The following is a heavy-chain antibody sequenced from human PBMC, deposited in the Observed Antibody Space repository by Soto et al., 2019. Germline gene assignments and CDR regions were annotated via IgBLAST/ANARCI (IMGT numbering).Heavy chain of an antibody. Sequence: QVQLVESGGGVVQPGRSLRLSCAASGFTFSSYGMHWVRQAPGKGLEWVAVISYDGSNKYYADSVKGRFTISRDNSKNPLYLQMNSLRAEDTAVYYCAKDLSSSWYDFHPNGYDPWGQGTLVTVSS. CDR2: ISYDGSNK. D-gene: IGHD6-13*01. J-gene: IGHJ5*02. V-gene: IGHV3-30*18. CDR3: AKDLSSSWYDFHPNGYDP. CDR1: GFTFSSYG.